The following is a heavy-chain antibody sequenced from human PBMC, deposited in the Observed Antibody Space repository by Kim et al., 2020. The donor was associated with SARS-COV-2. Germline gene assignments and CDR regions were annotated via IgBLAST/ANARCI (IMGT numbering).Heavy chain of an antibody. D-gene: IGHD6-13*01. CDR1: GGSISSYY. J-gene: IGHJ5*02. CDR2: IYYSGST. V-gene: IGHV4-59*08. CDR3: ARHRGSSWYLAWFDP. Sequence: SETLSLTCTVSGGSISSYYWSGIRQPPGKGLEGIGYIYYSGSTNYNPSLKSRVTISVDTSKNQFSLKLSSVTAADTAVYYCARHRGSSWYLAWFDPWGQGTLVTVSS.